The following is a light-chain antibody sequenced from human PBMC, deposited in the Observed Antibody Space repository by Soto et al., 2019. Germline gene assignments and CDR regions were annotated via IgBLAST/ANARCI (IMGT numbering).Light chain of an antibody. J-gene: IGKJ1*01. Sequence: DIQMTQSPPTLSASVGDRVTITCRASQPISSWLAWYHQKPGKAPKLLIYDASNLESGVPSRFSGSGSGTEFPLTISSLQPEDFGIYYCQQYENYWTFGQGTKVEIK. V-gene: IGKV1-5*01. CDR3: QQYENYWT. CDR2: DAS. CDR1: QPISSW.